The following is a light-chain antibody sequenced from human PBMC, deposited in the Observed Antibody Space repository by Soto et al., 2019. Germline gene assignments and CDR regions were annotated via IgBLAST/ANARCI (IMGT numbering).Light chain of an antibody. J-gene: IGKJ3*01. CDR1: QSVSSN. CDR2: GTS. V-gene: IGKV3D-15*02. Sequence: EIVMTQSPATLSVSPGERATLSCRASQSVSSNLAWYQQKPGQAPRLLIYGTSNRATGIPDRFSGSGSGTDFTLTIRRLEPEDFAMYFCQQYDNSPFTFGPGTKVDIK. CDR3: QQYDNSPFT.